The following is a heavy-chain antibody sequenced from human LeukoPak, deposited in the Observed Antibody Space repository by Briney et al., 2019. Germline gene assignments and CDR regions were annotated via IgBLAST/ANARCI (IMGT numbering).Heavy chain of an antibody. CDR1: GGTFSSYA. J-gene: IGHJ4*02. D-gene: IGHD3-9*01. V-gene: IGHV1-69*13. Sequence: SVKVSCKASGGTFSSYAISWVRQAPGQGLEWMGGIIPIFGTANYAQKFQGRVTITADESTSTAYMELSSLRSEDTAVYYCARATTPLYDILTGPFDYWGQGTLVTVSS. CDR2: IIPIFGTA. CDR3: ARATTPLYDILTGPFDY.